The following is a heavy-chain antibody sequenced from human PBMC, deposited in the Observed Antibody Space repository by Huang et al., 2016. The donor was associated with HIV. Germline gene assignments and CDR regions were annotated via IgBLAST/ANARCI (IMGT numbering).Heavy chain of an antibody. V-gene: IGHV3-74*01. CDR3: MRGAGGSSSDY. Sequence: EVQLVESGGGLAQPGESLRLSCAASGFPFGAYWMHWVRQVPGKGQVWVEQIRSDGSATHYADSVKGRFTISRDNAKNTLYLQMNSLKVEDTAVYYCMRGAGGSSSDYWGQGTLVTVSS. CDR2: IRSDGSAT. D-gene: IGHD6-13*01. CDR1: GFPFGAYW. J-gene: IGHJ4*02.